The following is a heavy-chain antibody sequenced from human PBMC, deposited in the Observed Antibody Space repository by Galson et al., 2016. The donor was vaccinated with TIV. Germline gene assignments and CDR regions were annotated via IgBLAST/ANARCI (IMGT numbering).Heavy chain of an antibody. Sequence: SLRLSCAASTFTFRNYAMSWVRQSPGKGLEWVATISGFGSNTYYPDSVKGRFTVSRDNSKDTLYLQMNSLGAGDTALYFCAKTTVLDYDFWSSHPRGLDSWGQGTLVSVSS. D-gene: IGHD3-3*01. V-gene: IGHV3-23*01. CDR3: AKTTVLDYDFWSSHPRGLDS. CDR1: TFTFRNYA. CDR2: ISGFGSNT. J-gene: IGHJ4*02.